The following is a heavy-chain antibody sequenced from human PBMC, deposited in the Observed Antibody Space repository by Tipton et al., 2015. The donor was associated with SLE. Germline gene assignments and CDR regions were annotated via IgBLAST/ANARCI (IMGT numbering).Heavy chain of an antibody. J-gene: IGHJ4*02. CDR3: ATDYDILTG. Sequence: GSLRLSCATSGFTFDDYTMHWVRQAPGKGLEWVSLISWDGGSTYYADSVKGRFTISRDNSKNMLYLQMNSLRAEDTAVYYCATDYDILTGWGQGTLLTVSS. V-gene: IGHV3-43*01. CDR1: GFTFDDYT. D-gene: IGHD3-9*01. CDR2: ISWDGGST.